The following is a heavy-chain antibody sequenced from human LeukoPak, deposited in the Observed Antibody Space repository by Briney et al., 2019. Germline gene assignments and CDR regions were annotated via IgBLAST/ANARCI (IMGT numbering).Heavy chain of an antibody. CDR3: ANRGGYYTDYYYGMDV. D-gene: IGHD3-3*01. CDR1: GFTFSTYS. Sequence: GGSLRLSCAASGFTFSTYSMSWVRQAPGKGLEWVANINQDGSEKYYVDSVKGRFTISRDNAKNSLYLQMNSLRSEDTAVYYCANRGGYYTDYYYGMDVWGQGTTVTVSS. J-gene: IGHJ6*02. V-gene: IGHV3-7*03. CDR2: INQDGSEK.